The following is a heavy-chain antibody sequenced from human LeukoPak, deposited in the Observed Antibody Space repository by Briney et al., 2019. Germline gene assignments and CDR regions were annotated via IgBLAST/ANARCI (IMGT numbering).Heavy chain of an antibody. D-gene: IGHD5-18*01. CDR3: AREYIQYSYGYGGAVY. J-gene: IGHJ4*02. V-gene: IGHV3-30*04. CDR1: GFTFSSYA. CDR2: ISFDGRNK. Sequence: GGSLRLSCAASGFTFSSYAMHWVRQAPGKGLEWVAVISFDGRNKYYADSVKGRFTISRDNFKNTLDLQMNSLRAEDTALYYCAREYIQYSYGYGGAVYWGQGTLVTVSS.